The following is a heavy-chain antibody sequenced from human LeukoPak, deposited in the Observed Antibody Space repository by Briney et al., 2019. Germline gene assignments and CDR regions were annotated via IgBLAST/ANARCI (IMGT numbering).Heavy chain of an antibody. CDR2: ISSGSSSR. V-gene: IGHV3-48*01. Sequence: GSLRLSCAASGFTFNTFDMTWVRQAPGKGLEWVSYISSGSSSRYYADSVKGRFTIFRDNAKNSLYLQMNSLRAEDTAVYFCARLRYYAVDVWGQGTTVIVSS. J-gene: IGHJ6*02. CDR3: ARLRYYAVDV. CDR1: GFTFNTFD.